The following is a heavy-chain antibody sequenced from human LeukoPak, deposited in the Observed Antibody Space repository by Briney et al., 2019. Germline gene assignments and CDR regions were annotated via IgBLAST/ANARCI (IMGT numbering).Heavy chain of an antibody. Sequence: GGSLRLSCGASGFIFRNAWMTWVRQAPGKGLEWVGRIKSNPDGGTADYGAAVKGSFTISRDDSRNMLYLQLRNLGAEDTAVYYCTTLSYDVHYWGRGTLVTVSS. V-gene: IGHV3-15*01. D-gene: IGHD3-3*01. CDR1: GFIFRNAW. CDR2: IKSNPDGGTA. CDR3: TTLSYDVHY. J-gene: IGHJ4*02.